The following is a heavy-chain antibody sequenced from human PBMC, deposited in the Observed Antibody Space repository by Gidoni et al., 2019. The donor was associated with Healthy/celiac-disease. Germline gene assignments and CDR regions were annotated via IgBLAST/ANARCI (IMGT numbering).Heavy chain of an antibody. V-gene: IGHV3-7*01. CDR2: IMQDGSEK. CDR1: GFTFCSYW. Sequence: EVQLVESGGGLVQPGGSLRLSCAASGFTFCSYWMSWVRQAPGKGLAWVANIMQDGSEKYYVDSVKGRFTISRDNAKNSLYLQMNSLRAEDTAVYYCARAYSSSWYPGRGGGFDYWGQGTLVTVSS. J-gene: IGHJ4*02. D-gene: IGHD6-13*01. CDR3: ARAYSSSWYPGRGGGFDY.